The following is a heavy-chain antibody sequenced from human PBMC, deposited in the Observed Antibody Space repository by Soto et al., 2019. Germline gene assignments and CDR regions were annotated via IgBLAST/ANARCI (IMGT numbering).Heavy chain of an antibody. CDR3: ARHGSGSYYPVDS. D-gene: IGHD3-10*01. V-gene: IGHV4-39*01. J-gene: IGHJ4*02. Sequence: QLQLQESGPGLVQPSETLSLTCTVSGGSITSGDNYYWGWIRQPPGKGLEYIGSVHYNGRTYYNPSLKSRVTVSADTSKNQFSLKLTSVTAADPAVYYCARHGSGSYYPVDSWGQGTLVTVSS. CDR2: VHYNGRT. CDR1: GGSITSGDNYY.